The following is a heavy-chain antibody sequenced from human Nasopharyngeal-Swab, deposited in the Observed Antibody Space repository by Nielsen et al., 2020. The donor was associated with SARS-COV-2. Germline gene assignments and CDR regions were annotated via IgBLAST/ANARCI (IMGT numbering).Heavy chain of an antibody. CDR3: ARDVGAYCSSTSCYTDLNYYGMDV. CDR2: IKQDGSEK. V-gene: IGHV3-7*01. J-gene: IGHJ6*02. Sequence: GESLKISCAASGFTFSSYWMSWVRQAPGKGLEWVANIKQDGSEKYYVDSVKGRFTISRDNAKNSLYLQMNSLRAEDTAVYYCARDVGAYCSSTSCYTDLNYYGMDVWGQGTTVTVSS. D-gene: IGHD2-2*02. CDR1: GFTFSSYW.